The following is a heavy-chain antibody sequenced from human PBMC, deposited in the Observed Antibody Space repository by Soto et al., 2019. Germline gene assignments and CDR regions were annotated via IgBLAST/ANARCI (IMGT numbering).Heavy chain of an antibody. CDR3: ARDADYYDSSGYWGYFDY. D-gene: IGHD3-22*01. CDR2: IYTSGST. V-gene: IGHV4-4*07. CDR1: GGSISSYY. J-gene: IGHJ4*02. Sequence: SDTLSLICTVSGGSISSYYWSWIRQPAGKGLEWIGRIYTSGSTNYNPSLKSRVTMSVDTSKNQFSLKLSSVTAADTAVYYCARDADYYDSSGYWGYFDYWGQGPLVPVSS.